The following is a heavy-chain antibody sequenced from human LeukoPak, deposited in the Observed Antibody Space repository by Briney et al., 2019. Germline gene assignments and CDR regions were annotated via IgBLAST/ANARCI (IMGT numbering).Heavy chain of an antibody. D-gene: IGHD6-13*01. J-gene: IGHJ4*02. V-gene: IGHV4-4*02. CDR1: GGSISTNNW. Sequence: PSETLSLTCAVSGGSISTNNWWSWVRQPPRKGLVWSGEIYHSGSTAYYPSFKSRLAITVDKSTNQFSLELHSVTAADKAVDYFARRWSAFDYWGQRTLVTVSS. CDR3: ARRWSAFDY. CDR2: IYHSGST.